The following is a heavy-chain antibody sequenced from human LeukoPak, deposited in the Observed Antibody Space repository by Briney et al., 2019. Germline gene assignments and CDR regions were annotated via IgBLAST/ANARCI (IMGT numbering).Heavy chain of an antibody. CDR2: ISTSAGTI. Sequence: KSGESLRLSCAASGFTFSDYYVTWIRQAPGKGLEWISYISTSAGTIYYADSVKGRFTISRDNAKNSLYLQMNSLRAEDTAVYYCARDAIDSSGFDFDYWGQGTLVTVSS. CDR3: ARDAIDSSGFDFDY. D-gene: IGHD3-22*01. V-gene: IGHV3-11*01. CDR1: GFTFSDYY. J-gene: IGHJ4*02.